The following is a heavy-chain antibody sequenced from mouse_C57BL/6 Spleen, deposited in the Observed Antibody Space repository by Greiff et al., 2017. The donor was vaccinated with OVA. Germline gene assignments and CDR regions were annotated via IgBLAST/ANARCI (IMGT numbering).Heavy chain of an antibody. CDR3: ARRGYGNYVLDY. Sequence: VESGGDLVKPGGSLKLSCAASGFTFSSYGMSWVRQTPDKRLEWVATISSGGSYTYYPDSVKGRFTISRDNAKNTLYLQMSSLKSEDTAMYYCARRGYGNYVLDYWGQGTTLTVSS. D-gene: IGHD2-1*01. V-gene: IGHV5-6*02. J-gene: IGHJ2*01. CDR1: GFTFSSYG. CDR2: ISSGGSYT.